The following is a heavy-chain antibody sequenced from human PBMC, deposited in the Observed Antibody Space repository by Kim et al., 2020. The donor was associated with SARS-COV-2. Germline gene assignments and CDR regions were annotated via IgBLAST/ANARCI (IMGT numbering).Heavy chain of an antibody. CDR3: ASERGTTVYY. CDR2: ITWDGGST. J-gene: IGHJ4*02. Sequence: GGSLRLSCAASGFTIGDYAMHWVRQAPGKGLEWVSLITWDGGSTFYADSVKGRFTISRDNSKNSLYLQMNSLRLEDTAFYYCASERGTTVYYWGQATQVT. D-gene: IGHD4-17*01. V-gene: IGHV3-43*02. CDR1: GFTIGDYA.